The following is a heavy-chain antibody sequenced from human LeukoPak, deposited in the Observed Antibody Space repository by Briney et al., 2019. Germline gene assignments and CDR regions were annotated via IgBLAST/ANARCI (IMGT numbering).Heavy chain of an antibody. CDR2: IYYSGST. CDR3: ARQADSSGWNMDV. D-gene: IGHD6-19*01. CDR1: GGSISGYY. V-gene: IGHV4-39*01. J-gene: IGHJ6*03. Sequence: PSQTLSLTCTVSGGSISGYYWGWIRQPPGKGLEWIGSIYYSGSTYYNPSLKSRVTISVDTSKNQFSLKLSSVTAADTAVYYCARQADSSGWNMDVWGKGTTVTVSS.